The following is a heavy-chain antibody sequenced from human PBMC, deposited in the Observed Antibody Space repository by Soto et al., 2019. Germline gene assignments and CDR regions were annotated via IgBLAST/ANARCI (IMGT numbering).Heavy chain of an antibody. CDR1: GGSISSYY. CDR3: ARGQAGLRPGQPTGRLWVNFDY. J-gene: IGHJ4*02. Sequence: QVQLQESGPGLVKPSETLSLTCTVSGGSISSYYWSWIRQPPGKGLEWIGYIYYSGSTTYNPSLKSRVTISVDTSKNQFTLKLSAVTAADTAVYYCARGQAGLRPGQPTGRLWVNFDYWGQGTLVTVSS. D-gene: IGHD3-16*01. CDR2: IYYSGST. V-gene: IGHV4-59*08.